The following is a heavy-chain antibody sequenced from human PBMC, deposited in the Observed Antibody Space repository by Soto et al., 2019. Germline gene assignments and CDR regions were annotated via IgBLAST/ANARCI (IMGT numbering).Heavy chain of an antibody. CDR1: GITFSNYG. V-gene: IGHV3-33*01. D-gene: IGHD3-9*01. J-gene: IGHJ4*02. CDR2: IWYDGRDK. Sequence: QVQLVESGGGVVQPGRSLRLSCAASGITFSNYGTHWVRQAPGKGLEWVAVIWYDGRDKYYADSVKGRFTISRDNSKNALYLQMNSLAADDTAVYYCMIGYGNFDNWTQGTLVTVSS. CDR3: MIGYGNFDN.